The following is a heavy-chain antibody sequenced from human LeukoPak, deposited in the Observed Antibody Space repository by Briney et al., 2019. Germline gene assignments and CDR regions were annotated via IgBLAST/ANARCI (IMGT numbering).Heavy chain of an antibody. Sequence: GGSLRLSCAASGFTLSTYAMSWVRQTPGKCLEWVAATSSSDAGTYHADSVRGRFTISRDNSNNTLYLQMNSLRAEDAAVYFCAKDTKAGPYYFDYWGQGTLVTVSS. J-gene: IGHJ4*02. CDR2: TSSSDAGT. D-gene: IGHD2-8*01. CDR1: GFTLSTYA. V-gene: IGHV3-23*01. CDR3: AKDTKAGPYYFDY.